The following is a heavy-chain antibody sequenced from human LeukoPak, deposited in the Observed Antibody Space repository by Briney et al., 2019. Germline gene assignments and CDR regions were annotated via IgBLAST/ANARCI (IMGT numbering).Heavy chain of an antibody. Sequence: GSSLRLSYAPSGFTLDDYAMHWVRQAPGKGLEWVSGISWNSGSIGYADSVKGRFTISRDNAKNSLYLQMNSLRAEDTALYYCAKDSASYYYGSGSYDWGQGTLVTVSS. J-gene: IGHJ4*02. D-gene: IGHD3-10*01. CDR1: GFTLDDYA. CDR2: ISWNSGSI. CDR3: AKDSASYYYGSGSYD. V-gene: IGHV3-9*01.